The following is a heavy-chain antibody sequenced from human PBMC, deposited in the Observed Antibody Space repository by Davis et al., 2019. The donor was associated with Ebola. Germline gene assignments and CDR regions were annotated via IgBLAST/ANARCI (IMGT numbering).Heavy chain of an antibody. CDR2: VYYSGST. D-gene: IGHD2-21*01. CDR3: KGDTYYYYDMDV. CDR1: GGSISSGSHY. Sequence: MPSETLSLTCFVSGGSISSGSHYWGWLRQHPGNGLEWIGRVYYSGSTYYNPSLKSRVTISVDTSKNQFSLKLSSVTAADTAVYYCKGDTYYYYDMDVWGQGTTVTVSS. J-gene: IGHJ6*02. V-gene: IGHV4-39*01.